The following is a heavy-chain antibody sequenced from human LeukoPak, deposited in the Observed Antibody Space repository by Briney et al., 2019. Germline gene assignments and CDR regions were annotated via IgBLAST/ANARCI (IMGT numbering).Heavy chain of an antibody. V-gene: IGHV3-15*01. D-gene: IGHD4-17*01. CDR1: GFTFSNAW. CDR3: TTDPTYALYYHYYGLDV. CDR2: IKSNTDGGTT. J-gene: IGHJ6*02. Sequence: TGGSLRLSCAASGFTFSNAWMSWVRQAPGKGLEWVGRIKSNTDGGTTDYAAPVKGRFTISRDDSIDILNLQMTNLKTEDTAVYFRTTDPTYALYYHYYGLDVWGQGTTVTVSS.